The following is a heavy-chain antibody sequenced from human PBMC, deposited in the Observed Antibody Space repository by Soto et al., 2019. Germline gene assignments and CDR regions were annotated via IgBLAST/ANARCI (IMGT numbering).Heavy chain of an antibody. Sequence: SETLSLTCTVSGGSISSSSYYWGWIRQPPGKGLEWIGSIYYSGSTYYNPSLKSRVTISVDTSKNQFSLKLTSVTAADTAVYYCARQTSTTGYYYLDVWGKGTTVTVSS. V-gene: IGHV4-39*01. CDR1: GGSISSSSYY. CDR3: ARQTSTTGYYYLDV. D-gene: IGHD1-1*01. CDR2: IYYSGST. J-gene: IGHJ6*03.